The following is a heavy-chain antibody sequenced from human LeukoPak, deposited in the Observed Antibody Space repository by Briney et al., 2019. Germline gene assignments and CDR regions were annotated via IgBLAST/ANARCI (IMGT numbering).Heavy chain of an antibody. Sequence: SETLSLTCTVSGGSISSHHWSWIRQPPGKGLEWIGYIYYSGSTNYNPSLKSRVTISVDTSKNQFSLKLSSVTAADTAVYYCARVVLRNGWNYGGPFDYWGQGTLVTVSS. J-gene: IGHJ4*02. D-gene: IGHD1-7*01. CDR3: ARVVLRNGWNYGGPFDY. CDR2: IYYSGST. V-gene: IGHV4-59*11. CDR1: GGSISSHH.